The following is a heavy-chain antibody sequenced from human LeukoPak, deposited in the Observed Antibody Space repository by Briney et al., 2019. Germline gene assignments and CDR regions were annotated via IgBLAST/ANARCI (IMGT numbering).Heavy chain of an antibody. Sequence: PSETLSLTCTVSGGSISSSSYYWGWIRQPPGKGLEWIGSIYYSGSTYYNPSLKSRVTISVDTSKNQFSLKLSSVTAADTAVYYCARQSGSYSGQDFYWRIASWFDPWGQGTLVTVSS. D-gene: IGHD1-26*01. CDR2: IYYSGST. J-gene: IGHJ5*02. CDR1: GGSISSSSYY. V-gene: IGHV4-39*01. CDR3: ARQSGSYSGQDFYWRIASWFDP.